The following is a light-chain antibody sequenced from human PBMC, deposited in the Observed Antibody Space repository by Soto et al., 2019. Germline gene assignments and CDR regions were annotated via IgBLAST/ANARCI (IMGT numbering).Light chain of an antibody. CDR2: GAS. CDR1: QTVRSS. V-gene: IGKV3-15*01. J-gene: IGKJ1*01. Sequence: EIVMTQSPATLSLSPGERATLSCRASQTVRSSLAWYQQKPGQAPRLLIYGASTRATGIPARFGGSGSGTEFTLTISSLQSEDSAIYYCQQYDYWVSFGQETKVEIK. CDR3: QQYDYWVS.